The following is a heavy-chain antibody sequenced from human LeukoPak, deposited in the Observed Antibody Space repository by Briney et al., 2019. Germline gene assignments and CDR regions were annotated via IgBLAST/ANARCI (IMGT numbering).Heavy chain of an antibody. Sequence: GGSLRLSCAASGFTFSSYAMSWVRQAPGKGLEWVSAISGSGGSTYYADSVKGRFTISRDNSKNTLYLQMNSLRAEDTAVYYCAKSHDYGDYGAGYYWGQGTLVTVSS. CDR1: GFTFSSYA. CDR2: ISGSGGST. CDR3: AKSHDYGDYGAGYY. J-gene: IGHJ4*02. D-gene: IGHD4-17*01. V-gene: IGHV3-23*01.